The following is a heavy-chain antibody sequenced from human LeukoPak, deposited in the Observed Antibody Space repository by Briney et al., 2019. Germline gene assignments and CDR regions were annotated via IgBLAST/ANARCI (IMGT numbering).Heavy chain of an antibody. Sequence: RGSLRLSCAASGFTFSDYYMNWVRQAPGKGLEWVSYISSSSTIYYADSVKGRFTISRDNAKNSLYLQMNSLRAEDTAVYYCARDGSAAADFDYWGQGTLVTVSS. CDR1: GFTFSDYY. D-gene: IGHD6-25*01. V-gene: IGHV3-69-1*01. J-gene: IGHJ4*02. CDR2: ISSSSTI. CDR3: ARDGSAAADFDY.